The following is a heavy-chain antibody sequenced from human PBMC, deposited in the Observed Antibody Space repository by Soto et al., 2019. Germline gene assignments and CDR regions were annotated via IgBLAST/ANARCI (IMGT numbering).Heavy chain of an antibody. CDR2: IIPIFGTA. J-gene: IGHJ6*02. D-gene: IGHD1-7*01. Sequence: GASVQVSCQASGGTFSSYAISWVRQAPGPGLEWMGGIIPIFGTANYAQKFQGRVTITADESTSTAYMELSSLRSEDTAVYYCARDNWNYGPHYYYYGMDVWGQGTTVTVSS. CDR1: GGTFSSYA. CDR3: ARDNWNYGPHYYYYGMDV. V-gene: IGHV1-69*13.